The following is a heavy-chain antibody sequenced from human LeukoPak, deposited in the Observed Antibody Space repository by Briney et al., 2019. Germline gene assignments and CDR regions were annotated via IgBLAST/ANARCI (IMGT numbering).Heavy chain of an antibody. CDR2: ISSSGSTI. Sequence: SGGSLRLSCAASGFTFSDYYMSWIRQAPGKGLEWVSYISSSGSTIYYADSVEGRFTISRDNAKNSLYLQMNSLRAEDTAVYYCARAAMTTVKGWFDPWGQGTLVTVSS. CDR3: ARAAMTTVKGWFDP. D-gene: IGHD4-11*01. J-gene: IGHJ5*02. CDR1: GFTFSDYY. V-gene: IGHV3-11*01.